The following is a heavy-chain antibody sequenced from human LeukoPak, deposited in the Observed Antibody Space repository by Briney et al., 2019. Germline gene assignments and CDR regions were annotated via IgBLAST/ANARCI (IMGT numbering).Heavy chain of an antibody. CDR3: ARSGTTSLFDY. Sequence: GGSLRLSCVASGFTVSSYEMNWVRQAPGKGLEWVAYITSSGDTIFNADSVRGRFTISRDSAKNSLYLQMNSLRAEDTAVYYCARSGTTSLFDYWGQGTLVTVSS. CDR2: ITSSGDTI. CDR1: GFTVSSYE. J-gene: IGHJ4*02. D-gene: IGHD1-14*01. V-gene: IGHV3-48*03.